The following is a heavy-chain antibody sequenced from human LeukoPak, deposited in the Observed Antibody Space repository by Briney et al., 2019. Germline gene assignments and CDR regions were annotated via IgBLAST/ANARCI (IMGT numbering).Heavy chain of an antibody. D-gene: IGHD2-2*01. CDR2: INHSGST. Sequence: SETLSLTCAVYGGSFSGYYWSWIRQPPGKGLEWIGEINHSGSTNYNPSLKSRVTISVDTSKNQFSLKLSSVTAADTAVYYCARLLSRKFTYYYYGMDVWGQGTTVTVSS. CDR3: ARLLSRKFTYYYYGMDV. J-gene: IGHJ6*02. CDR1: GGSFSGYY. V-gene: IGHV4-34*01.